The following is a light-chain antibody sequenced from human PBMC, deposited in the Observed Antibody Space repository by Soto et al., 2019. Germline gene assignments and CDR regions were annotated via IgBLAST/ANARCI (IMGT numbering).Light chain of an antibody. Sequence: EIVLTQSPGTLSLSPGERATLSCRASQSLGSNYLAWYQQKPGQSPRLLIYGASTRATGIPDRFSGSGSGTDFTLTVSRLEPEDFAVYYWQQYGSLQRTFGQGTKVEVK. J-gene: IGKJ1*01. CDR2: GAS. CDR1: QSLGSNY. CDR3: QQYGSLQRT. V-gene: IGKV3-20*01.